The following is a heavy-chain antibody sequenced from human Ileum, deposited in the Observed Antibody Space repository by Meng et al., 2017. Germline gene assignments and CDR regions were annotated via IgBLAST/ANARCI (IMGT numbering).Heavy chain of an antibody. Sequence: GGSLRLSCVASGFTFRSYAMNWVRQAPGKGLEWVSVISGSGDNTQYADSVKGRFTISRDNSRNSLYLQMNSLRAEDTAIYYCAKDPLGVLVPATTHWFDPWGQGTLVTVSS. CDR3: AKDPLGVLVPATTHWFDP. CDR1: GFTFRSYA. V-gene: IGHV3-23*01. J-gene: IGHJ5*02. CDR2: ISGSGDNT. D-gene: IGHD1-26*01.